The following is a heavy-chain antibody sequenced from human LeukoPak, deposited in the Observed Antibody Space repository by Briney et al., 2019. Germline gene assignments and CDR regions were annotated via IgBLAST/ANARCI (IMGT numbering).Heavy chain of an antibody. V-gene: IGHV3-23*01. J-gene: IGHJ3*02. CDR2: ISGSGDST. Sequence: GGSLRLSCAASGFTFSSYAMHWVRQAPGKGLEWVSGISGSGDSTYYADSVKGRFTISRDNSKNTLYLQMNSLRAEDTAVYYCAKDSRSYSLTKTNALNDIWGQGTMVTVSS. D-gene: IGHD1-26*01. CDR3: AKDSRSYSLTKTNALNDI. CDR1: GFTFSSYA.